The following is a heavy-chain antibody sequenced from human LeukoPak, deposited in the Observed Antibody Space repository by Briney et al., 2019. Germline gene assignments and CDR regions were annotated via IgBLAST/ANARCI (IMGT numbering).Heavy chain of an antibody. V-gene: IGHV3-33*01. D-gene: IGHD3-16*01. CDR3: ARDWGEGFFSMAFDI. J-gene: IGHJ3*02. CDR1: GFTFSAYG. Sequence: GGSLRLSCAASGFTFSAYGMHWVRQAPGKGPEWVAVIWYDGSNKYYADSVKGRFTISRDNSKDTLYLQMNRLRAEDTAVYYCARDWGEGFFSMAFDIWGQGTMVTVSS. CDR2: IWYDGSNK.